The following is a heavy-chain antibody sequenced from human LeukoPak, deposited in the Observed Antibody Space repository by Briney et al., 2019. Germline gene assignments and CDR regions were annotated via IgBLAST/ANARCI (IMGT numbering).Heavy chain of an antibody. J-gene: IGHJ4*02. D-gene: IGHD1-26*01. Sequence: PSETLSLTCAVYVGSFSGYYWSWIRRPPGKGLEWIGEINHSGSTNYNPSLKSRVTISVDTSKNQFSLKLSSVTAADTAVYYCARWEVGSYYDFHYWGQGTLVTVSS. CDR3: ARWEVGSYYDFHY. CDR1: VGSFSGYY. CDR2: INHSGST. V-gene: IGHV4-34*01.